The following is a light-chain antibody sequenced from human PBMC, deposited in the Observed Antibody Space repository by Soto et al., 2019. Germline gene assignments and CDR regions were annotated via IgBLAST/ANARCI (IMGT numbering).Light chain of an antibody. J-gene: IGLJ1*01. CDR3: GSWDSSLSAYV. CDR2: DDN. V-gene: IGLV1-51*01. CDR1: SSNIGGNS. Sequence: QSVLTQPPSVSAAPGQKVTISCSGSSSNIGGNSVSWYQQLPGTAPKLLIYDDNKRPSGIPDRFSGSKSGTSATRGITGFQTGDEADYYCGSWDSSLSAYVFGTWTKVTVL.